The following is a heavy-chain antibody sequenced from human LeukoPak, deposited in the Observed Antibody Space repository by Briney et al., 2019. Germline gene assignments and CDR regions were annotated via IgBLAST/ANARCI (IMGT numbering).Heavy chain of an antibody. J-gene: IGHJ4*02. D-gene: IGHD2-2*02. CDR3: ARDTCSSTSCYSQDFDY. CDR1: GYSLTSYG. Sequence: ASVKVSCKASGYSLTSYGISWVRQAPGQGLEWMGWISAYNGNTNYAQKLQGRVTMTTDTSTSTAYMELRSLRSDDTAVYYCARDTCSSTSCYSQDFDYWGQGTLVTVSS. CDR2: ISAYNGNT. V-gene: IGHV1-18*01.